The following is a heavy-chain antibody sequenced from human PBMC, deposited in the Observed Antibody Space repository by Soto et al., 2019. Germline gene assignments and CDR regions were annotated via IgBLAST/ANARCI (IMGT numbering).Heavy chain of an antibody. CDR3: AKRLTSGDEGF. V-gene: IGHV3-23*01. J-gene: IGHJ4*02. Sequence: EVQLLESGGDLVQPGGSLRLSCAASGFTFSDFAMMWVRQAPGQGPECVSAISAGGVATYYADSVMGRFTISRDNSRNTLYLQMNSVRGEDTAVYYCAKRLTSGDEGFWGRGTLVTVSS. CDR1: GFTFSDFA. D-gene: IGHD2-21*02. CDR2: ISAGGVAT.